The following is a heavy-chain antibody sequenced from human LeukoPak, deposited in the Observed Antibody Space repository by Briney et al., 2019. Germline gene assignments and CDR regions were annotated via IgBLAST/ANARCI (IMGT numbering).Heavy chain of an antibody. CDR2: IRYDGSNK. D-gene: IGHD4-11*01. CDR3: ARDKDTVTPPDAFDV. V-gene: IGHV3-30*02. CDR1: GFTFSSYG. J-gene: IGHJ3*01. Sequence: GGSLRLSCAAPGFTFSSYGMHWVRQAPGKGLEWVAFIRYDGSNKYYADSVKGRFTISRDNAKSSLYLQMNSLRAEDTAVYYCARDKDTVTPPDAFDVWGQGTMVTVSS.